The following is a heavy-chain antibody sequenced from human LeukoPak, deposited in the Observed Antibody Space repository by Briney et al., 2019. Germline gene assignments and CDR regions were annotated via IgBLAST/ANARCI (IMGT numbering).Heavy chain of an antibody. CDR2: ISYDGSNK. D-gene: IGHD2-15*01. CDR1: GFTFSSYA. V-gene: IGHV3-30*04. CDR3: AREKTATYDAFDI. J-gene: IGHJ3*02. Sequence: GGSLRLSCAASGFTFSSYAMHWVRQAPGKGLEWVAVISYDGSNKYYADSVKGRFTISRDNSKNTLYLQMNSLRAEDTAVYYCAREKTATYDAFDIWGQGTMVTVSS.